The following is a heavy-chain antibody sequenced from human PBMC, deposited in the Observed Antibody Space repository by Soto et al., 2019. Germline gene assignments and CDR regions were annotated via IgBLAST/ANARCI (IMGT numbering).Heavy chain of an antibody. CDR3: ASDPIGGSRSYAFDI. Sequence: PSQTLSLTCAISGDSVSSNSAAWNWIRQSPSRGLEWLGRTYYRSKWYNDYAVSVRSRITINPDTPKNHFSLQLNSVTPEDPGGYYCASDPIGGSRSYAFDIWGQGTMVTVSS. D-gene: IGHD1-26*01. J-gene: IGHJ3*02. V-gene: IGHV6-1*01. CDR1: GDSVSSNSAA. CDR2: TYYRSKWYN.